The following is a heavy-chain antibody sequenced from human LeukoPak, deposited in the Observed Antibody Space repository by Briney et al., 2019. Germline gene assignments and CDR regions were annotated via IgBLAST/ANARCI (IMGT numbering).Heavy chain of an antibody. D-gene: IGHD3-3*02. V-gene: IGHV4-61*01. Sequence: SETLSLTCTVSGGSVSSGSYYWSWIRQPPGKGLEWIGYIYYSGSTNYNPSLKSRVTISVDTSKNQFSLKLSSVTAADTAVYYCARGHFLYWGQGTLVTVSS. CDR1: GGSVSSGSYY. CDR3: ARGHFLY. J-gene: IGHJ4*02. CDR2: IYYSGST.